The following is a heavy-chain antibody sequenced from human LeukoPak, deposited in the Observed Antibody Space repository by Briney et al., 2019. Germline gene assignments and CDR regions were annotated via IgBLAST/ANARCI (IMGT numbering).Heavy chain of an antibody. CDR1: GGSISSGSYY. Sequence: SETLSLTCTVSGGSISSGSYYWSWIRQPAGKGLEWIGRIYTSGSTNYNPSPKSRVTISVDTSKNQFSLKLSSVTAADTAVYYCARGNDGYDSSGYYYKYWGQGTLVTVSS. J-gene: IGHJ4*02. V-gene: IGHV4-61*02. D-gene: IGHD3-22*01. CDR3: ARGNDGYDSSGYYYKY. CDR2: IYTSGST.